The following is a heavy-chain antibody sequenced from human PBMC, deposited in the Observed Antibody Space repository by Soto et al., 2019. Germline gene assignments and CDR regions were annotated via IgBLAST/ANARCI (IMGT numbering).Heavy chain of an antibody. V-gene: IGHV3-23*01. D-gene: IGHD3-22*01. CDR1: GFSFSSYA. CDR2: ISTRGGRT. Sequence: LRLYCAASGFSFSSYAMSWVRQAPPQGLEWVSSISTRGGRTYYADSVKGRFSISRDNSANAVYLDMDNLRAEDTGIYYCAKEFYYDASGQYSAFYSVSWYQGALVTV. CDR3: AKEFYYDASGQYSAFYSVS. J-gene: IGHJ4*02.